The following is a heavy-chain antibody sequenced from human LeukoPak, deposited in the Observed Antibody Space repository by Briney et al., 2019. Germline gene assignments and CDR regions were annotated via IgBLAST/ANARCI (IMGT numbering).Heavy chain of an antibody. Sequence: SETLSLTCTVSGGSISSYYWSWIRQSPGKGLEWIGYIYYSGSTNYNPSLKSRVTISVDTSKNQFSLKLSSVTAADTAVYYCARAGYGSGSYLLDYWGQGTLVTVSS. CDR3: ARAGYGSGSYLLDY. CDR1: GGSISSYY. J-gene: IGHJ4*02. D-gene: IGHD3-10*01. CDR2: IYYSGST. V-gene: IGHV4-59*01.